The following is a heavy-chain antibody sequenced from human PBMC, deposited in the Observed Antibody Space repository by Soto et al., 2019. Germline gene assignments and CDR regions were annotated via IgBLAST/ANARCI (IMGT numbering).Heavy chain of an antibody. J-gene: IGHJ5*02. Sequence: TLSLTCTVSGGSISSGGYYWSWIRQHPGKGLEWIGYIYYSGSTYYNPSLKNRLTMSVDMSKSQFSLKLTSLTAADTAVYYCAKDPSPQPTTVVTPGWFDPWGQGILVTVSS. CDR3: AKDPSPQPTTVVTPGWFDP. CDR1: GGSISSGGYY. D-gene: IGHD4-17*01. CDR2: IYYSGST. V-gene: IGHV4-31*03.